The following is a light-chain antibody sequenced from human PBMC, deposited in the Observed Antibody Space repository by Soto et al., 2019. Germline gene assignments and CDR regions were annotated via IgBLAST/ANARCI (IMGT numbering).Light chain of an antibody. CDR1: SSNIGADHG. Sequence: QSVLTQPPSVSGAPGQRVTFSCIGSSSNIGADHGVHWYQQLPGTAPKLLIYGNVNRPSGVPDRFSGSKSGASAALAITGLQAEDEADYYCQSYDSSLGFVFGTGTKVTVL. CDR3: QSYDSSLGFV. CDR2: GNV. V-gene: IGLV1-40*01. J-gene: IGLJ1*01.